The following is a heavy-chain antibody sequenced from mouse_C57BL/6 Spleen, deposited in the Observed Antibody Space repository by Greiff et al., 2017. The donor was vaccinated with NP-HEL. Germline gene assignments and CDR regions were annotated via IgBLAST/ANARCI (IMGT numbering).Heavy chain of an antibody. D-gene: IGHD2-4*01. Sequence: VKVVQSGAELVRPGASVKLSCTASGFNFKDYYMHWVKQRPEQGLEWIGRIDPEDGDTEYAPKFQGKATLTADTSSNTAYLQLSSLTSEDTAVYYCTTFCDYDGVMDYWGQGTSVTVSS. V-gene: IGHV14-1*01. CDR2: IDPEDGDT. CDR3: TTFCDYDGVMDY. CDR1: GFNFKDYY. J-gene: IGHJ4*01.